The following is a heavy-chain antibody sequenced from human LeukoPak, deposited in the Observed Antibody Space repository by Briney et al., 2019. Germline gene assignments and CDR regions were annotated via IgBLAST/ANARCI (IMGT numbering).Heavy chain of an antibody. CDR2: FDPEDGET. D-gene: IGHD3-22*01. CDR1: GYTLTELS. CDR3: AHYYDSSDPIMSFDY. Sequence: ASVKVSCKVSGYTLTELSMHWVRQAPGKGLEWMGGFDPEDGETIYAQKFQGRVTMTEDISTDTAYMELSSLRSEDTAVYYCAHYYDSSDPIMSFDYWGQGTLVTVSS. J-gene: IGHJ4*02. V-gene: IGHV1-24*01.